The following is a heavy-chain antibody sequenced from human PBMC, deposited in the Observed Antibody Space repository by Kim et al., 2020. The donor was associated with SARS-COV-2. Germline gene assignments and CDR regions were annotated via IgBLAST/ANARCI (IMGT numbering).Heavy chain of an antibody. V-gene: IGHV3-43*01. CDR3: AKDLDFWTGYITDY. Sequence: YADSVKGRFTISRDNSKNSLYLQMNSLRTEDTALYYCAKDLDFWTGYITDYWGQGTLVTVSS. D-gene: IGHD3-3*01. J-gene: IGHJ4*02.